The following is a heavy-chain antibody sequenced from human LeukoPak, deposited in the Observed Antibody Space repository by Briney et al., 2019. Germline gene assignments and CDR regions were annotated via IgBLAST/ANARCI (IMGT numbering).Heavy chain of an antibody. Sequence: SGGSLRLSCAGSGFTFSNYAMSWVRQAPGKGLEWVSVVSGSGSGTYYADSVKGRFTISRDNSKNTLYLQMNSLRVEDTAVYYCAKDSRLAYSYGQFDSWGQGTLVTVSS. CDR3: AKDSRLAYSYGQFDS. CDR2: VSGSGSGT. V-gene: IGHV3-23*01. J-gene: IGHJ5*01. CDR1: GFTFSNYA. D-gene: IGHD5-18*01.